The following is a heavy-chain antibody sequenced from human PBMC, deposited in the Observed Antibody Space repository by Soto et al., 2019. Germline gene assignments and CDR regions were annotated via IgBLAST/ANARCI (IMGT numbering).Heavy chain of an antibody. CDR1: VFTYSSYG. Sequence: GGTLSLSSDTSVFTYSSYGMQWVRQATGKGLERVAVISYDGSNEYYADSVKGRFTISRDNSKNTLYLQMNSLRAEDTAVYYCAKGRELAHYYGMDVWGQGTTVTVSS. J-gene: IGHJ6*02. CDR3: AKGRELAHYYGMDV. CDR2: ISYDGSNE. D-gene: IGHD6-6*01. V-gene: IGHV3-30*18.